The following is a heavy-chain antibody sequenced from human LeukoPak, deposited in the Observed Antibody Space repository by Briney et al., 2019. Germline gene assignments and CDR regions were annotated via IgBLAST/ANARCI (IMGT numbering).Heavy chain of an antibody. V-gene: IGHV3-30-3*01. Sequence: GGSLRLSCAASGFSFSTYAMHWVRQAPGKGLEWAAVISYNGSHTYYAGSVKGRFTVSRDNSKNTLYLQMNSLRAEDTAVYYCAREGNYDVLTGYCPADYWGQGTLVTVSS. J-gene: IGHJ4*02. CDR2: ISYNGSHT. CDR3: AREGNYDVLTGYCPADY. CDR1: GFSFSTYA. D-gene: IGHD3-9*01.